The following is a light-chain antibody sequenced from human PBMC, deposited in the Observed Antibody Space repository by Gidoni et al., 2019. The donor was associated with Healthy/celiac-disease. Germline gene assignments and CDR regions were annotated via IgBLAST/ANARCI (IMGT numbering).Light chain of an antibody. J-gene: IGLJ3*02. CDR1: RSDVGGYNY. CDR3: SSYTSSSTRV. Sequence: QSALTQPAAVSGSPGQAITISCTGTRSDVGGYNYVSWYQHHQGKAPKLMIYEVSNRPSGVSNRFSGSKSGNTASLTISGLQAEDEADYYCSSYTSSSTRVFGGGTKLTVL. V-gene: IGLV2-14*01. CDR2: EVS.